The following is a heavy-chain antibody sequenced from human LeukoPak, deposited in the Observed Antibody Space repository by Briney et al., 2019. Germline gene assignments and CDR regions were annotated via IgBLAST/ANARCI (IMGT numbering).Heavy chain of an antibody. Sequence: GGSPRLSCAASGFTFSSYGMHWVRQAPGKGLEWVAVIWYGGSNKYYADSVKGRFTISRDNSKNTLYLQMNSLGAEDTAVYYCAKEGYDSSGYYYFDYWGQGTLVTVSS. D-gene: IGHD3-22*01. J-gene: IGHJ4*02. CDR3: AKEGYDSSGYYYFDY. CDR2: IWYGGSNK. V-gene: IGHV3-30*02. CDR1: GFTFSSYG.